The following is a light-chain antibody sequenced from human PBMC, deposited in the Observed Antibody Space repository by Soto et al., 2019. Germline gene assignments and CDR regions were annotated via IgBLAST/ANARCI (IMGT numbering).Light chain of an antibody. Sequence: DIVLTQSPDSLAASLGERVTINCKSSQSIFSSSINSSYLAWYQQKPGQPPKLLFSWASIRDLGVPDRFSGSGSGTDFTLTISGLQAEDVAVYYCHQYYDSQTFGQGTKVE. CDR2: WAS. CDR1: QSIFSSSINSSY. CDR3: HQYYDSQT. J-gene: IGKJ1*01. V-gene: IGKV4-1*01.